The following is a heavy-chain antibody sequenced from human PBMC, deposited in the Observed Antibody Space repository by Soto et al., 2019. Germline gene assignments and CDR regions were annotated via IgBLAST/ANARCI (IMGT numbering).Heavy chain of an antibody. Sequence: QVQLQQWGAGLLKPSETLSLTCAVYGGSFSGYYWSWIRQPPGKGLEWIGESNHSGSTNYNPSLKRRVTISVDTSKNQCSLKLSSVTAADTAVYYCARGDSGSYYGFDYWGQGTLVTVSS. CDR3: ARGDSGSYYGFDY. J-gene: IGHJ4*02. CDR1: GGSFSGYY. CDR2: SNHSGST. V-gene: IGHV4-34*01. D-gene: IGHD1-26*01.